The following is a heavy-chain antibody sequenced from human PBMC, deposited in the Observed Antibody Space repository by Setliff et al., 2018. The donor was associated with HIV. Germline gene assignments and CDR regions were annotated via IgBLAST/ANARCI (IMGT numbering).Heavy chain of an antibody. J-gene: IGHJ4*02. D-gene: IGHD4-17*01. CDR3: ARGQTTGEY. CDR1: GFTFSNYD. V-gene: IGHV3-21*01. Sequence: PGGSLRLSCAASGFTFSNYDMTWVRQAPGKGLEWVSGVSGSGGFTSYADSVKGRFTISRDNAKNSLFLQMNSLRAEDTAVYYCARGQTTGEYWGQGTLVTVSS. CDR2: VSGSGGFT.